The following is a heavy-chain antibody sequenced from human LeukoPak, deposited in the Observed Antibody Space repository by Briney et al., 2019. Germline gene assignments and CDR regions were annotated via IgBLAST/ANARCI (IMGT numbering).Heavy chain of an antibody. J-gene: IGHJ5*02. D-gene: IGHD3-16*01. Sequence: SETLSLTCAVSGVSISGHYWSWIRQPPGMRLEWIGYIFYSGSTNYNPSLNSRLTISVDTSRNQFSLKLRSVTAADTAVYYCAKHLTNAYYDMIWFDPWGQGTLVTVSS. V-gene: IGHV4-59*11. CDR2: IFYSGST. CDR3: AKHLTNAYYDMIWFDP. CDR1: GVSISGHY.